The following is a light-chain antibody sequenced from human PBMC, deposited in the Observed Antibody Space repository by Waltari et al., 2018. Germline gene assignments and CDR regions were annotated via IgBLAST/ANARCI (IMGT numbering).Light chain of an antibody. CDR3: QHYGTSPEVT. Sequence: EIVLTQSPGTLSLSPGERATLSCRASQSVSSSSLAWYQQKPGQAPRLVIYGASSRATGIPDRFSGSGSGTDFTLTISRLEPEDVAVYYCQHYGTSPEVTFGGGTKVEIK. CDR1: QSVSSSS. J-gene: IGKJ4*01. V-gene: IGKV3-20*01. CDR2: GAS.